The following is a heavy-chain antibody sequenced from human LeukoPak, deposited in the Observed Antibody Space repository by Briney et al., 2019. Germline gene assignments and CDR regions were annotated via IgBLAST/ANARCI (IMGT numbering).Heavy chain of an antibody. J-gene: IGHJ4*02. CDR1: GFTFSSYA. D-gene: IGHD6-19*01. V-gene: IGHV3-30-3*01. CDR2: TSYDGSNK. CDR3: ARVYSSGWYEDY. Sequence: PGRSLRLSCAASGFTFSSYAMHWVRQAPGKGLEWVAVTSYDGSNKYYADSVKGRFTISRDNSKNTLYLQMNSLRAEDTAVYYCARVYSSGWYEDYWGQGTLVTVSS.